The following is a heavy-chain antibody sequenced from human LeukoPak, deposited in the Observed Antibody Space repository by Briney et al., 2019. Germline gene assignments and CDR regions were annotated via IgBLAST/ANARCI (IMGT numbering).Heavy chain of an antibody. D-gene: IGHD4-11*01. Sequence: GRSLRLSCAASGFTFSSYAMHWVRQAPGKGLEWVAAISYDGSNKYYADSVKGRFTISRDNSKNTLYLQMNSLRAEDTAVYYCARDQLTVTHNWFDPWGQGTLVTVSS. V-gene: IGHV3-30-3*01. CDR1: GFTFSSYA. J-gene: IGHJ5*02. CDR2: ISYDGSNK. CDR3: ARDQLTVTHNWFDP.